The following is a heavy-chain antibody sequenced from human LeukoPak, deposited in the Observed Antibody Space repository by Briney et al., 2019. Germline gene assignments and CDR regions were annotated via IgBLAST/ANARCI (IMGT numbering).Heavy chain of an antibody. V-gene: IGHV3-33*01. J-gene: IGHJ5*02. CDR3: ARDKYSSGWRNSNWFDP. CDR2: IWYDGSNK. Sequence: GGSLRLSCAASGFTFSSYGMHGVRQAPGKGREWVAVIWYDGSNKYYADSVKGRFTISRDNSKNTLYLQMNSLRAEDTAVYYCARDKYSSGWRNSNWFDPWGQGTLVTVSS. D-gene: IGHD6-19*01. CDR1: GFTFSSYG.